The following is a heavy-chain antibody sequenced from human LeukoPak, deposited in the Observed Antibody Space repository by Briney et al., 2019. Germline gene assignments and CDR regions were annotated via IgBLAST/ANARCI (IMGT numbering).Heavy chain of an antibody. CDR2: VSGSGEST. CDR3: ARDLYGSNCFDY. Sequence: GGSLRLSCAASGFPFSSHAMNWVRQAPGRGLEWVSGVSGSGESTYYADSVKGRFTISSDNSRQMLYLQMNSLGAEDTAVYYCARDLYGSNCFDYWGQGTLVTVSS. D-gene: IGHD2/OR15-2a*01. CDR1: GFPFSSHA. V-gene: IGHV3-23*01. J-gene: IGHJ4*02.